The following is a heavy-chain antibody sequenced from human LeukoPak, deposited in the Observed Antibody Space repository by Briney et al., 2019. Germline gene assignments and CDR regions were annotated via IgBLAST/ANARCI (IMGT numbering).Heavy chain of an antibody. CDR3: ARGSKTTDAFDI. J-gene: IGHJ3*02. Sequence: SETLSLTCTVSGGSISSYYWSWIRQPPGKGLEWIGYIYYSGSTNYNPSLKSRVTISVDTSKNQFSLRLSSVTAADTAVYYCARGSKTTDAFDIWGQGTMVTVSS. CDR1: GGSISSYY. D-gene: IGHD1-14*01. CDR2: IYYSGST. V-gene: IGHV4-59*01.